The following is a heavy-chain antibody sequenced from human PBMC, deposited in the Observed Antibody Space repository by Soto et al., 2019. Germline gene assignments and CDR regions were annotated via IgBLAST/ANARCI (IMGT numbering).Heavy chain of an antibody. CDR3: SKGGANGYFDY. Sequence: EVQLLESGGGLVQPGGSLRLSCAASGFSFSSFTMSWVRQAPGKGLESVSVIMGSGGRTYYADSVQGRFTISRDDSKSTVLLKMSSLRADDTSTYCSSKGGANGYFDYGGQGTLVTVTS. CDR2: IMGSGGRT. D-gene: IGHD1-26*01. J-gene: IGHJ4*02. V-gene: IGHV3-23*01. CDR1: GFSFSSFT.